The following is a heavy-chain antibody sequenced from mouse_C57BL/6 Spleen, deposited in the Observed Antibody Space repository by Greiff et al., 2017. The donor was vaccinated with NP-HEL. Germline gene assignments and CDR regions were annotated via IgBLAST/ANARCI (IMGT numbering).Heavy chain of an antibody. D-gene: IGHD1-1*01. Sequence: EVKLLESGPGLAKPSQTLSLTCSVTGYSITSDYWNWIRKFPGNKLEYMGYISYSGSTYYNPSLKSRISITRDTSKNQYYLQLNSVTTEDTATYYCARSGVYYGISYGWYFDVWGTGTTVTVSS. CDR2: ISYSGST. CDR3: ARSGVYYGISYGWYFDV. V-gene: IGHV3-8*01. J-gene: IGHJ1*03. CDR1: GYSITSDY.